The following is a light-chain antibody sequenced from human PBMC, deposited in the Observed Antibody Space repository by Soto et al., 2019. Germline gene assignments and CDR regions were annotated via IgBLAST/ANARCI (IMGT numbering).Light chain of an antibody. Sequence: EIVMTQSPATLSGSPGERATLSCRASQRVSNNLAWYQQKPGQAPRLLIYGASTSATGFPARFSGSGSGTEFTLTISSLQSEDFAVYYCQQYNNWPQTFGQGTKLEMK. J-gene: IGKJ2*01. CDR3: QQYNNWPQT. V-gene: IGKV3-15*01. CDR1: QRVSNN. CDR2: GAS.